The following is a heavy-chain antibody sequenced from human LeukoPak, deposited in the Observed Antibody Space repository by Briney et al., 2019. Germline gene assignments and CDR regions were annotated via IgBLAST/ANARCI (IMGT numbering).Heavy chain of an antibody. Sequence: PSETLSLTCTVSGGSISSYYWSWIRQPPGKGLEWIGSIYYNGSTNYNPSLKSRVTISVDTSKNQFSLKLSSVTAADTAVYYCARGCSAGTPHNWFDPWGQGTLVTVSS. V-gene: IGHV4-59*01. CDR1: GGSISSYY. J-gene: IGHJ5*02. CDR2: IYYNGST. D-gene: IGHD6-13*01. CDR3: ARGCSAGTPHNWFDP.